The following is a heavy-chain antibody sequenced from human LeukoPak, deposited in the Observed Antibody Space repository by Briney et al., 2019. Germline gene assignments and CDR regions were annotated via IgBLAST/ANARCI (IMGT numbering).Heavy chain of an antibody. V-gene: IGHV3-11*01. CDR2: ISSSGSPL. J-gene: IGHJ6*03. Sequence: GGSLRLSCAASGFTFNDYYLRWIRQAPGKGREWVSYISSSGSPLDCAGAVKGRFTICRDKAKNSLYLQMNSLRAEETAVYYCARGLVPAADYYYYYMDVWGKGTTVTVSS. D-gene: IGHD2-2*01. CDR3: ARGLVPAADYYYYYMDV. CDR1: GFTFNDYY.